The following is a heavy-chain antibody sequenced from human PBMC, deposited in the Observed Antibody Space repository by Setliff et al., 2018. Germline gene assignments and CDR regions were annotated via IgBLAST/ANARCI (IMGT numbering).Heavy chain of an antibody. D-gene: IGHD3-22*01. CDR2: IVVGSGNT. Sequence: SVKVSCKASGFTFTSSAMQWVRQARGQRLEWIGWIVVGSGNTNYARKFQERVTITRDMSTSTAYMELSSLRSEDTAVYYCAADTSYDSSGSSYYYYMDVWGKGTTVTVSS. CDR1: GFTFTSSA. CDR3: AADTSYDSSGSSYYYYMDV. V-gene: IGHV1-58*02. J-gene: IGHJ6*03.